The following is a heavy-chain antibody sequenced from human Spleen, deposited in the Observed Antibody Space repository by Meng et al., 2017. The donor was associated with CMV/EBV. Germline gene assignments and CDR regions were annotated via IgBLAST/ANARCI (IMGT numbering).Heavy chain of an antibody. CDR3: ARDLRGTYHVNDAFDI. CDR1: GGSFSGYY. J-gene: IGHJ3*02. CDR2: INHSGST. V-gene: IGHV4-34*01. D-gene: IGHD1-26*01. Sequence: SETLSLTCAVYGGSFSGYYWSWIRQPPGKGLEWIGEINHSGSTNYNPSLKSRVTISVDTSKNQFSLKLSSVTAADTAVYYCARDLRGTYHVNDAFDIWGQGTTVTVSS.